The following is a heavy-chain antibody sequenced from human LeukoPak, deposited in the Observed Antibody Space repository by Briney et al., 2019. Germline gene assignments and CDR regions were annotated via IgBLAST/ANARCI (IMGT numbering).Heavy chain of an antibody. D-gene: IGHD3-3*01. Sequence: GESLQISCKGSGYSFTSYWIGWVRHMPGKGLEWMGIIYPGDSDTRYSPSFQGQVTISADKSISTAYLQWSSLKASDTAMYYCARHNPLSKYYDFWSGDYDAFDIWGQGTMVTVSS. V-gene: IGHV5-51*01. J-gene: IGHJ3*02. CDR3: ARHNPLSKYYDFWSGDYDAFDI. CDR1: GYSFTSYW. CDR2: IYPGDSDT.